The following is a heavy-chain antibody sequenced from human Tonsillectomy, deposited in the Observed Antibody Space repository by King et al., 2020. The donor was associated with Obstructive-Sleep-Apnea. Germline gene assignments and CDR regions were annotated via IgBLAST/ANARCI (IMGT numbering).Heavy chain of an antibody. V-gene: IGHV4-34*01. CDR3: ATRIAARRKLKDY. D-gene: IGHD6-6*01. Sequence: VQLQQWGAGLLKPSETLSLTCAVYGGSFSGYYWSWIRQPPGKGLEWIGEINHSGSTNYNPSLKSRVTISVDTSKNQFSLKLSSVTAADTAVYYCATRIAARRKLKDYWGQGTLVTVSS. CDR2: INHSGST. J-gene: IGHJ4*02. CDR1: GGSFSGYY.